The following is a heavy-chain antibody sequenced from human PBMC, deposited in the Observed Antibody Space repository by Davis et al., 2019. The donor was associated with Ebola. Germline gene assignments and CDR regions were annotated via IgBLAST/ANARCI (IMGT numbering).Heavy chain of an antibody. J-gene: IGHJ4*02. CDR2: SYYSGRT. CDR1: GGSISSHY. Sequence: PSETLSPILTVSGGSISSHYCIWIRQPPGKGLEWIGYSYYSGRTNYNPSLKRRVTISVDTSKNQFSLKLSSVTAADTAVYYCARIGDGPYFDYWGQGTLVTVSS. D-gene: IGHD5-24*01. CDR3: ARIGDGPYFDY. V-gene: IGHV4-59*11.